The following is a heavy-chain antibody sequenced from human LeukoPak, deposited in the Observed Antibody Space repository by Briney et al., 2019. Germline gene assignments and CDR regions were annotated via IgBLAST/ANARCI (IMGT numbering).Heavy chain of an antibody. CDR2: FDPEDGET. CDR3: ATSIAVAGEGVDY. D-gene: IGHD6-19*01. CDR1: GYTLTELS. J-gene: IGHJ4*02. Sequence: EASVKVSCKVSGYTLTELSMHWVRQAPGKGLEWMGGFDPEDGETIYAQKFQGRVTMTEDTSTDTAYMELSSLRPEDTAVYYCATSIAVAGEGVDYWGQGTLVTVSS. V-gene: IGHV1-24*01.